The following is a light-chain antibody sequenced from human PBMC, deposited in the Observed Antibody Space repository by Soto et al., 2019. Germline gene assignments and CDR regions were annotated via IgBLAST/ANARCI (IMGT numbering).Light chain of an antibody. Sequence: QSALTQPASVSGSPGQSLTISFTGTSIDIASYNYVSWYQQHPGEAPKLIIYEVSYRPSGISNRFSGSKSGNTASLTISGLQAEDEADYYCSSYTSSTNYVFGTGTKVTVL. V-gene: IGLV2-14*01. CDR2: EVS. CDR3: SSYTSSTNYV. CDR1: SIDIASYNY. J-gene: IGLJ1*01.